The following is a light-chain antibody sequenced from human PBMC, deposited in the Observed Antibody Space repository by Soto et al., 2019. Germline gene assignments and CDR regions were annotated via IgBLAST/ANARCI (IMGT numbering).Light chain of an antibody. Sequence: QSALTQPASVSGSPGQSITISCTGTSSDVGSYNLVSWYQQHPGKAPKLMILDVNKRPSGVSNRFSGSKSGNTASLTISGLQAEDEADYYCCSYAGGTVVFGGGTKVTV. CDR2: DVN. J-gene: IGLJ3*02. CDR1: SSDVGSYNL. CDR3: CSYAGGTVV. V-gene: IGLV2-23*02.